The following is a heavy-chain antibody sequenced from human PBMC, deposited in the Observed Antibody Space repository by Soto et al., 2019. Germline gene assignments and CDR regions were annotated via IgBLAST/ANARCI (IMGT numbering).Heavy chain of an antibody. CDR1: GGSFSGYY. Sequence: PSETLSLTCGVYGGSFSGYYWSWIRQPPGKGLEWIGEINHSGSTNYNPSLKSRVTISVDTSKNQFSLKLSSVTAADTAVYYCACSGSYTPDFDYWGQGTLVTVSS. V-gene: IGHV4-34*01. CDR3: ACSGSYTPDFDY. CDR2: INHSGST. J-gene: IGHJ4*02. D-gene: IGHD1-26*01.